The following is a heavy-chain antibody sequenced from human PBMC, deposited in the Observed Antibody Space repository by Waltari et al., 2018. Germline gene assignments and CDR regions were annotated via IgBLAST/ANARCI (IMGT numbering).Heavy chain of an antibody. CDR2: IDPRDSYT. CDR1: GYRFTSYR. J-gene: IGHJ4*02. CDR3: ARLSARLEDY. V-gene: IGHV5-10-1*01. D-gene: IGHD6-6*01. Sequence: VQLVQSGPEVETRGESVRTSGKGSGYRFTSYRITWVRQMPGKGLEWMGRIDPRDSYTNYSPSFQGHVTISADKSISTAYLQWSSLKASDTAMYYCARLSARLEDYWGQGTLVTVSS.